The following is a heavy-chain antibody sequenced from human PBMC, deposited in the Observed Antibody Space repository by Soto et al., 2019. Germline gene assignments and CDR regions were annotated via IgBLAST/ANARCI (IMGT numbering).Heavy chain of an antibody. CDR2: IKSQTDGGTT. D-gene: IGHD3-22*01. J-gene: IGHJ4*01. CDR3: TTDSYSPMIVVRFDY. CDR1: GFTFSNAW. Sequence: EVHLVESGGGLVKPGGSLRLSCAASGFTFSNAWINWVRHAPGKGLEWVGRIKSQTDGGTTDFAAPVKGRFATSRDDAKDMLYLQMNSLKTEVTGIYYCTTDSYSPMIVVRFDYWGHGTLVTVSS. V-gene: IGHV3-15*07.